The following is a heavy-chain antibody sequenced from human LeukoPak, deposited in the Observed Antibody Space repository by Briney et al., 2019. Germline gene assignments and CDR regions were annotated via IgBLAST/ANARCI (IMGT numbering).Heavy chain of an antibody. J-gene: IGHJ4*02. V-gene: IGHV3-53*01. CDR1: GFTVSSNY. CDR3: ARESRGYYFDY. CDR2: IYRDGSI. D-gene: IGHD5-24*01. Sequence: TGGSLRLSCAASGFTVSSNYMNWVRQAPGKGLEWVSVIYRDGSIYYAESVKGRFIISRDTSRNTLYLQMNTLRAEDTAVYYCARESRGYYFDYWGQGTLVTVSS.